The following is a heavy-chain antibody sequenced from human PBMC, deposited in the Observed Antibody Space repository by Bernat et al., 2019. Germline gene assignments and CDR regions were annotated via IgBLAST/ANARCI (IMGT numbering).Heavy chain of an antibody. Sequence: QVQLQESGPGLVKPSETLSLTCTVSGGSISSYYWSWIRQPPGKGLEWIGYIYYSGSTNYNPSLKSRVTISVDTSKNQFSLKLSSVTAADTAVYYCARDYGGNSALAYWGQGTLVTVSS. V-gene: IGHV4-59*01. CDR3: ARDYGGNSALAY. CDR2: IYYSGST. D-gene: IGHD4-23*01. CDR1: GGSISSYY. J-gene: IGHJ4*02.